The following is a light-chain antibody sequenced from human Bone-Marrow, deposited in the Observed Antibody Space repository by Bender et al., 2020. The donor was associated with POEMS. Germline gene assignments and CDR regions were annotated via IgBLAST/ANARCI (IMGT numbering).Light chain of an antibody. CDR3: QSADARGDYAV. Sequence: SSELTQPPSVSVSPGHTATITCSGSGLSRKYTFWYQQKSGQAPLLIISKDTERPSGIPERFSGSTSGTKVTLTISGVQADDEADYYCQSADARGDYAVFGGGTKLTVL. CDR2: KDT. J-gene: IGLJ2*01. CDR1: GLSRKY. V-gene: IGLV3-25*02.